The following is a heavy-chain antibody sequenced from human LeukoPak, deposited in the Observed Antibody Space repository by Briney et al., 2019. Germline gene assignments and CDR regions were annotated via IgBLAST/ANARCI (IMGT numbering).Heavy chain of an antibody. D-gene: IGHD5-18*01. CDR1: GFTVSSNY. Sequence: PGGSLRLSCAASGFTVSSNYMSWLRQAPGKGLEWVSVIYSGGSTYYADSVKGRFTISRDNSKNTLYLQMNSLRADDTAVYYCARGGGYSYGYAFDYWGQGTLVTVSS. CDR3: ARGGGYSYGYAFDY. V-gene: IGHV3-66*01. CDR2: IYSGGST. J-gene: IGHJ4*02.